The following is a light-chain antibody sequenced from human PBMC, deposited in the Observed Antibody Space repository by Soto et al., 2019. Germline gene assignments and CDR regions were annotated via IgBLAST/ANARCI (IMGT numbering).Light chain of an antibody. CDR1: QSVRSSY. CDR3: QQYGSSPQT. V-gene: IGKV3-20*01. J-gene: IGKJ1*01. Sequence: EIVLTQSPGTLSLSPGERATLSCRASQSVRSSYLAWYQQKPGQAPRLLIYCASSRATGIPDRFSGSGSGTDFPLTISRLEPEDFAVYYCQQYGSSPQTFGQGTKVEIK. CDR2: CAS.